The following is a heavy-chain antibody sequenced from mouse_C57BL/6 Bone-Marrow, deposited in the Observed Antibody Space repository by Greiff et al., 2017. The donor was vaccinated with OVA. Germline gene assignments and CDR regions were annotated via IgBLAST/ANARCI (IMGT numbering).Heavy chain of an antibody. J-gene: IGHJ2*01. V-gene: IGHV1-50*01. CDR3: ARTDYYGSSP. Sequence: QVQLQQSGAELARPGASVKLSCKASGYTFTSYWMQWVKQRPGQGLEWIGEIDPSDSYTNYNQKFKGKATLTVDTSSSTAYMQLSSLTYEDSAVYYCARTDYYGSSPWGQGTTLTVSS. CDR1: GYTFTSYW. D-gene: IGHD1-1*01. CDR2: IDPSDSYT.